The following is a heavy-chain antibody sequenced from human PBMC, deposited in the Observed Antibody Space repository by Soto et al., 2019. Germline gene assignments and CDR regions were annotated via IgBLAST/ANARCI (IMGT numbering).Heavy chain of an antibody. Sequence: QVQLVQSGTEVKKPGSSVKVSCKASGGTFDSNAISWVRLAPGQGLEWMGGIIPIFGTINNAPKFQDRVTITAAEXTXIXHMELSSLRSEDTAIYYCAREGLTFGPGAVGGAFDIWGQGTLVTVSS. J-gene: IGHJ3*02. CDR1: GGTFDSNA. CDR3: AREGLTFGPGAVGGAFDI. V-gene: IGHV1-69*12. D-gene: IGHD2-2*01. CDR2: IIPIFGTI.